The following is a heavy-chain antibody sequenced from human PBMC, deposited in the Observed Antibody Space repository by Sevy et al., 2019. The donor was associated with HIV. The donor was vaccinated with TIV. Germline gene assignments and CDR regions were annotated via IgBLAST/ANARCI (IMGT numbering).Heavy chain of an antibody. J-gene: IGHJ5*02. Sequence: ASVKVSCKASGYTFTSYAMHWVRQAPGQRLEWMGWINAGNGNTKYSQMFQGRVTITRDTSASTAYMELSSLRSEDTAVYYCARETPRSIAARPDYWFDPWGQGTLVTVSS. V-gene: IGHV1-3*01. CDR3: ARETPRSIAARPDYWFDP. CDR2: INAGNGNT. D-gene: IGHD6-6*01. CDR1: GYTFTSYA.